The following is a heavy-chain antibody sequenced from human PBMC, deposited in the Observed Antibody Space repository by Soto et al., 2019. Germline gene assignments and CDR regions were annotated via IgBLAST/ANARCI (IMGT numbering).Heavy chain of an antibody. CDR1: GFIFSNYG. CDR2: IWYDGSNK. V-gene: IGHV3-33*01. J-gene: IGHJ4*02. D-gene: IGHD3-16*01. CDR3: AIHGGTVCN. Sequence: QVQLVESGGDVVQPGRSLRLSCAASGFIFSNYGMHWVRQAPGKGLEWVAVIWYDGSNKYYADSVKGRFTISRDNSKNTRYLQVNSLRAEDTAVYYCAIHGGTVCNWGQGTLVTVSS.